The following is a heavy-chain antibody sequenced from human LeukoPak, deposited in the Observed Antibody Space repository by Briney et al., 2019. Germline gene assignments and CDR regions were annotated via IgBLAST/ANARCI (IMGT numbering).Heavy chain of an antibody. CDR3: ARAIVVVTAIDLSYYYYGMDV. CDR2: IIPIFGTA. V-gene: IGHV1-69*01. J-gene: IGHJ6*02. D-gene: IGHD2-21*02. CDR1: GGTFSSYA. Sequence: SVKVSCKASGGTFSSYAISWVRQAPGQGLEWMGGIIPIFGTADYAQKFQGRVTITADESTSTAYMELSSLRSEDTAVYYCARAIVVVTAIDLSYYYYGMDVWGQGTTVTVSS.